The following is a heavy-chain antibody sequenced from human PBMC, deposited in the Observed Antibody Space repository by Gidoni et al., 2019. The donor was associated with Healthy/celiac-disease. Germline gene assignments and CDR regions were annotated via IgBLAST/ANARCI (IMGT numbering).Heavy chain of an antibody. J-gene: IGHJ4*02. CDR2: ICPGDYDT. CDR1: GSSFTTYW. V-gene: IGHV5-51*01. Sequence: EVQLVQSGAEVKKPGESLKISCNGSGSSFTTYWIGWVRQMPGKGLEWMGTICPGDYDTRYSPSFQGQVTISADKSISTAYLQWSSLKASDTAMYFCARVSEGDGSSKYWGQGTLVTVSS. CDR3: ARVSEGDGSSKY. D-gene: IGHD1-26*01.